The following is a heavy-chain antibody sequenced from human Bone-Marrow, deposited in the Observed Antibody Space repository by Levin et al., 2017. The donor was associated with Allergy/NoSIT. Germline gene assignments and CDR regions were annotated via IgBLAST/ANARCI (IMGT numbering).Heavy chain of an antibody. D-gene: IGHD2-2*01. Sequence: PEASVKVSCKASEDNGDNFNMYPFSWVRQARGQGLEWMGGIFPILSSANYAQGLQGRITISADKSTKTVYMELSSLTSEDTAVYYCARGHCSSANCYDPWGLDVWGQGTAITVSS. CDR3: ARGHCSSANCYDPWGLDV. CDR1: EDNGDNFNMYP. J-gene: IGHJ6*02. CDR2: IFPILSSA. V-gene: IGHV1-69*10.